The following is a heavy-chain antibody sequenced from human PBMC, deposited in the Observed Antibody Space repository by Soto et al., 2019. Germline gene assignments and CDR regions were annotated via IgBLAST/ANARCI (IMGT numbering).Heavy chain of an antibody. Sequence: SETLSLTCTVSGGSISSSSYYWGWIRQPPGKGLEWIGSIYYSGSTYYNPSLKSRVTISVDTSKNQFSLKLSSVTAADTAVYYCARQITDIVATITTLNFDYWGQGTLVTVSS. J-gene: IGHJ4*02. CDR2: IYYSGST. V-gene: IGHV4-39*01. D-gene: IGHD5-12*01. CDR3: ARQITDIVATITTLNFDY. CDR1: GGSISSSSYY.